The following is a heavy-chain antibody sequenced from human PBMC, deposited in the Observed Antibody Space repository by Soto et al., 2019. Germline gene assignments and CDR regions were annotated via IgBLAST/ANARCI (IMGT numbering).Heavy chain of an antibody. V-gene: IGHV3-33*01. J-gene: IGHJ4*02. D-gene: IGHD3-16*01. CDR3: ATLGGG. Sequence: QVQLVESGGGVVQPGRSLRLSCAASGFTFSSYGMHWVRQAPGKGLEWVAVIWYDGSNKYYADSVKGRFTISRDNSKNTLYLQMNSRGAEDTVVYYCATLGGGWGQGTLVTVSS. CDR2: IWYDGSNK. CDR1: GFTFSSYG.